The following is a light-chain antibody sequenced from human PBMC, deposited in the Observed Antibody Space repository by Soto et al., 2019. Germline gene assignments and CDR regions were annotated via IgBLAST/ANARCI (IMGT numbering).Light chain of an antibody. V-gene: IGKV3-15*01. CDR2: GAS. CDR1: QTVSDE. Sequence: VMTQSPATLFVYPGERAILACRASQTVSDELAWYQQKPGQSPRLLIYGASTRATDIPARFSGGGSGTEFTLTISSLQSEDSAIYYCQQYHDWPLITFGPGNKVNI. J-gene: IGKJ3*01. CDR3: QQYHDWPLIT.